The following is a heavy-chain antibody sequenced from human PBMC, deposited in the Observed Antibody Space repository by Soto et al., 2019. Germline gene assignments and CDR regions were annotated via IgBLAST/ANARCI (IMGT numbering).Heavy chain of an antibody. V-gene: IGHV1-8*01. J-gene: IGHJ6*02. CDR1: GYTFTGYD. Sequence: QVQLVQSGAEGRKPGASVTVSCEASGYTFTGYDSNWVRQATGQGVEWMGWGNPNSGNTGYTQKFQGRVTMTRNTSISTAYMELRSLRSEDAAVYYCARGYNYYDSSGYYYYYGMDVWGQGTTVTVSS. CDR3: ARGYNYYDSSGYYYYYGMDV. D-gene: IGHD3-22*01. CDR2: GNPNSGNT.